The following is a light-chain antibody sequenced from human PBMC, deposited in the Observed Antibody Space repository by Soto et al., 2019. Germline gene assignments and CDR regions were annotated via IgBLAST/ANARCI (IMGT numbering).Light chain of an antibody. V-gene: IGLV1-40*01. J-gene: IGLJ3*02. CDR3: QSYDSSLSALL. CDR2: GNS. CDR1: TSNIGAGYH. Sequence: QTVLTQPPSVSGAPGQRVTISCTGSTSNIGAGYHVNWYQQLPGTAPKLLMYGNSNRPSGVPDRFSGSKSGTSVSLAITGLQAEDEADYYCQSYDSSLSALLFGGGTKLTVL.